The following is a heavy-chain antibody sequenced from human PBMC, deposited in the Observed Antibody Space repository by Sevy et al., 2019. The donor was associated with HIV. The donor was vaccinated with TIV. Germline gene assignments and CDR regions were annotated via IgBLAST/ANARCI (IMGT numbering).Heavy chain of an antibody. D-gene: IGHD5-18*01. CDR2: ISWDSNAI. J-gene: IGHJ6*02. Sequence: GGSLRLSCVASGFTFDDYAMHWVRQAPGKGLEWVSGISWDSNAIGYADSLRGRFTISRDNAKNSLYLQMNSLRAEDTALYYCAKDKGYSYGSYGMDVWGQGTTVTVSS. CDR3: AKDKGYSYGSYGMDV. V-gene: IGHV3-9*01. CDR1: GFTFDDYA.